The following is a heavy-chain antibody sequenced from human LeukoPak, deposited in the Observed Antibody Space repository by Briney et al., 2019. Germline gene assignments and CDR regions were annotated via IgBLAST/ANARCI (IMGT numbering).Heavy chain of an antibody. CDR1: GFTFSYYG. Sequence: QPGRSLRLSCAASGFTFSYYGLHWVRQAPGKGLEWVALISHDGSNKDYADSVKGRFTISRDNSKNTLYLQMNSLRAEDTVVYYCAKDSSSSWFGGDSKWGQGTLVTVSS. CDR3: AKDSSSSWFGGDSK. CDR2: ISHDGSNK. J-gene: IGHJ4*02. D-gene: IGHD6-13*01. V-gene: IGHV3-30*18.